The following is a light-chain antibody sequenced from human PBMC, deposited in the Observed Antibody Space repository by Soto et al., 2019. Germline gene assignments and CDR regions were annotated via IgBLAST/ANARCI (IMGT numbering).Light chain of an antibody. CDR1: SGHSSYT. J-gene: IGLJ3*02. CDR3: QTWGTGIEV. Sequence: QPVLTQSPSASASLGASVKLTCTLSSGHSSYTIAWHQQQPEKGPRYLMTLNSDGSHSKGDGIPDRFSGSSSGAERYLSISSLQSEDEAYYYCQTWGTGIEVFGGGTKLTVL. CDR2: LNSDGSH. V-gene: IGLV4-69*01.